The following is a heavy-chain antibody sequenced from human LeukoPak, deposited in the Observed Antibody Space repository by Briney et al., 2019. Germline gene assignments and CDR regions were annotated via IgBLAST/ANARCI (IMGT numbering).Heavy chain of an antibody. J-gene: IGHJ4*02. CDR1: GFTFSSYA. CDR3: ANEGPNFDY. CDR2: ISSSGHTT. Sequence: GGSLRLPCAASGFTFSSYAMSWVRQAPGKGLEWVSVISSSGHTTHYADSVKGRFTISRDNSKNTVYLQMNSLRAEDTAVYYCANEGPNFDYWGQGTLVTVSS. D-gene: IGHD2-8*01. V-gene: IGHV3-23*01.